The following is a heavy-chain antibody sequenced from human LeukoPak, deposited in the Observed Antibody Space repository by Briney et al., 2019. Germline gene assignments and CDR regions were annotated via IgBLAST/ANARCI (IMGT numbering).Heavy chain of an antibody. CDR2: ISSDGNNK. D-gene: IGHD5-18*01. V-gene: IGHV3-30-3*01. CDR3: ARDPDGYRQGHHFDY. J-gene: IGHJ4*02. CDR1: GFTFNNYA. Sequence: GGSLRLSCAASGFTFNNYAIHWVRQAPGKGLEWVAVISSDGNNKYYTASVKGRFIISRDNSKNTLYLQMNSLKAEDTAVYYCARDPDGYRQGHHFDYWGQGTLVTVSS.